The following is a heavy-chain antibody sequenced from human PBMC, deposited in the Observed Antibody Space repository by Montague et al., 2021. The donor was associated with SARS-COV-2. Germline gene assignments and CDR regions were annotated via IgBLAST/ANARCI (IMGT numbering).Heavy chain of an antibody. J-gene: IGHJ5*02. D-gene: IGHD3-16*02. CDR2: VHYSGST. Sequence: SETLSLTCSVPGDSIRSSGYYWGWIRQPPGKGLEWIGTVHYSGSTNYNPSLKSRVTMPVDTSKNQFSLELRSVTAADTAAYYCARLGFVELWLNLGWFDPWGQGTLVTVSS. CDR3: ARLGFVELWLNLGWFDP. CDR1: GDSIRSSGYY. V-gene: IGHV4-39*01.